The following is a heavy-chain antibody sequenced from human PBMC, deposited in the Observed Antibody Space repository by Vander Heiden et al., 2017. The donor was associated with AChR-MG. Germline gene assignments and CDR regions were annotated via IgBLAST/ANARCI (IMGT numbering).Heavy chain of an antibody. J-gene: IGHJ4*02. D-gene: IGHD3-9*01. CDR3: ARVGDVLTGYYPYYFDS. Sequence: QVHLQESCPGLVKPSESLSLTCTVSSGSIRSHFWSWVRQPPGKGLEWIGHIYYSGSSTYNPSLKSRVTISVDTSKNQFSLKLSSVTAADTALYYCARVGDVLTGYYPYYFDSWGQGTLVTVSS. V-gene: IGHV4-59*11. CDR1: SGSIRSHF. CDR2: IYYSGSS.